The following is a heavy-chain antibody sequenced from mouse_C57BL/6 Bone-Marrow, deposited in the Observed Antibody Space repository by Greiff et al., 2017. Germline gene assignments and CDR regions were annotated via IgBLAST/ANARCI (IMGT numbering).Heavy chain of an antibody. CDR2: IWTGGGT. CDR1: GFSLTSYA. D-gene: IGHD1-1*01. Sequence: VQVVESGPGLVAPSQSLSITCTVSGFSLTSYAISWVRQPPGKGLEWLGVIWTGGGTNYNSALKSRLSISKDNSKSQVFLKMNSLQTDDTARYYCAHLPFYYGSSYFDYWGQGTTLTVSS. J-gene: IGHJ2*01. CDR3: AHLPFYYGSSYFDY. V-gene: IGHV2-9-1*01.